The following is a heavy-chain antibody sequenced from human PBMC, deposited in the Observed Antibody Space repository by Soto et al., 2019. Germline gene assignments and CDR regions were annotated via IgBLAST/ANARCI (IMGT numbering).Heavy chain of an antibody. Sequence: GESLKISCKASGYIFTLYWIGWVRQMPGKGLEWMGIIYPGDSDTRYSPSFQGQVTISADKSISTASLQWSSLKASDTAVYYCARQSPTPGYYYFSYGMDVWGQGTTVTVSS. CDR2: IYPGDSDT. CDR1: GYIFTLYW. J-gene: IGHJ6*02. CDR3: ARQSPTPGYYYFSYGMDV. V-gene: IGHV5-51*01. D-gene: IGHD4-17*01.